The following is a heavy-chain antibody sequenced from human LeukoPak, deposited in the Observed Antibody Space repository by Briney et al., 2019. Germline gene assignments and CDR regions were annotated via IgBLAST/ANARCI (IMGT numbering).Heavy chain of an antibody. Sequence: ASVKVSCKASGYTFINYGITWVRRAPGQGLEWMGWISAYNSAYNGNTHYAQKLQGRDTMTTDTSTNTGYMELRSLRSDDTAVYYCAREYGSGSYTGIDYWGQGTLVTVSS. J-gene: IGHJ4*02. CDR2: ISAYNSAYNGNT. V-gene: IGHV1-18*01. CDR3: AREYGSGSYTGIDY. D-gene: IGHD3-10*01. CDR1: GYTFINYG.